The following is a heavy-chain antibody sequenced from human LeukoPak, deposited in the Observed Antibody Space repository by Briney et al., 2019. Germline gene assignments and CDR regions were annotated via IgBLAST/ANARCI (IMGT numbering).Heavy chain of an antibody. D-gene: IGHD3-3*01. V-gene: IGHV4-39*07. CDR3: ARDHLANLASRLFDP. CDR1: SGSISSSSYY. Sequence: SETLSLTCTVSSGSISSSSYYWGWIRQPPGKGLEWIGSIHYTGNTYNNPSLKSRVTISVDTSKNQFSLKLTSVTAADTAVYYCARDHLANLASRLFDPWGQGTLVTVSS. J-gene: IGHJ5*02. CDR2: IHYTGNT.